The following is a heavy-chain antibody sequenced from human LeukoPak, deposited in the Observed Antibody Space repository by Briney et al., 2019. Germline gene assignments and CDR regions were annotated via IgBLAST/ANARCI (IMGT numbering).Heavy chain of an antibody. CDR3: ARDGFFGSGIVGAFDI. J-gene: IGHJ3*02. Sequence: GASVKVSCKASGYPFSIYGISWVRQAPGQRLEWMGWISAYNGNTNYAQKFQGRVTMITDTSTSTAYMELKSLRSDDTAVYYCARDGFFGSGIVGAFDIWGQGTMVTVSS. CDR2: ISAYNGNT. CDR1: GYPFSIYG. D-gene: IGHD3-10*01. V-gene: IGHV1-18*01.